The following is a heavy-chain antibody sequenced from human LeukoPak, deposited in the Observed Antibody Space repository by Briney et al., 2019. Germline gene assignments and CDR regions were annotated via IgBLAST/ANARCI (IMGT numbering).Heavy chain of an antibody. Sequence: ASVKVSCKASGGTFTSYGISWVRQAPGQGLEWMGWNSAYNGNTNYAQKLQGRVTMTTDTSTSTAYMELRSLRSDDTAVYYCARDYVRYFDWLSDAFDIWGQGTMVTVSS. CDR3: ARDYVRYFDWLSDAFDI. CDR1: GGTFTSYG. CDR2: NSAYNGNT. J-gene: IGHJ3*02. V-gene: IGHV1-18*01. D-gene: IGHD3-9*01.